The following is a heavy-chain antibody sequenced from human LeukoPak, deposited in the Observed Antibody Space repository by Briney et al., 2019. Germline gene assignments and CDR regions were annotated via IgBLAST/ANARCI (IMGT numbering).Heavy chain of an antibody. V-gene: IGHV3-74*01. D-gene: IGHD6-19*01. Sequence: GGSLRLSCAASGFTFSSYWMHWVRQAPGKGLVWVSRINTDGSSTSYADSVKGRFTISRDNAKNTLYLQMNSLRAEDTAVYYCARDLGIAVALDAFDIWGQGTMVTVSS. CDR2: INTDGSST. J-gene: IGHJ3*02. CDR1: GFTFSSYW. CDR3: ARDLGIAVALDAFDI.